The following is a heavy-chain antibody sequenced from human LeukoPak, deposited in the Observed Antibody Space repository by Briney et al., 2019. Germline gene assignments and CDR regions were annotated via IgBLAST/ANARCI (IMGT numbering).Heavy chain of an antibody. CDR2: IWYDGSDK. D-gene: IGHD3-3*01. CDR3: ARANTHDSNYYYGMDV. CDR1: GLSFRSYG. Sequence: LPGGSLRLSCAASGLSFRSYGMDWVRQAPGKGLEWVAVIWYDGSDKYYADSVKGRFTISRDNSQNTLYLQMNSLRAEDSAVYYCARANTHDSNYYYGMDVWGQGTTVTISS. J-gene: IGHJ6*02. V-gene: IGHV3-33*01.